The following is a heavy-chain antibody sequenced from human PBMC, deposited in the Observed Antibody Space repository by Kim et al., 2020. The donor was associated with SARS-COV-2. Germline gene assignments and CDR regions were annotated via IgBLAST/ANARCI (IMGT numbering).Heavy chain of an antibody. CDR1: GYTFTSYY. Sequence: ASVKVSCKASGYTFTSYYMHWVRQAPGQGLEWMGRINPNSGNTSYAQNFQGRVTMTMDTSASTVYMELSSLRSEDTAVYYCARSLLGDDAFEIWGQGTMV. CDR3: ARSLLGDDAFEI. D-gene: IGHD3-3*01. CDR2: INPNSGNT. V-gene: IGHV1-46*01. J-gene: IGHJ3*02.